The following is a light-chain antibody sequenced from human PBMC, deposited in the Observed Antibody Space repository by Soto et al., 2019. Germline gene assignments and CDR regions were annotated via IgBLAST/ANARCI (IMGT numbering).Light chain of an antibody. J-gene: IGKJ2*01. CDR3: QQYGSSPMYT. Sequence: VLTQSPASLSLSPGERATLSCRAGQSVSDYLAWYQQKPGQPPRLLFFDASNRATGVPARFSAGGSGTDFTLIISSLEPEDFAVYYCQQYGSSPMYTFGQGTKLEIK. CDR2: DAS. CDR1: QSVSDY. V-gene: IGKV3-11*01.